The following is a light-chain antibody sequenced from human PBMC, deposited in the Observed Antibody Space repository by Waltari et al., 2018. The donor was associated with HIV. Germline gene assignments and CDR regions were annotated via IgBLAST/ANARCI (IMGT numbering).Light chain of an antibody. CDR2: DTS. CDR3: QQRYNGPLT. Sequence: ETVLTQSPATLSLSPGERATLSCRASQSVSSYLAWYQQKPGQAPRLLIFDTSNRATGIPARFSGSGSGTDFTLTISSLEPEDFAVYYCQQRYNGPLTFGGGTQVGI. V-gene: IGKV3-11*01. CDR1: QSVSSY. J-gene: IGKJ4*01.